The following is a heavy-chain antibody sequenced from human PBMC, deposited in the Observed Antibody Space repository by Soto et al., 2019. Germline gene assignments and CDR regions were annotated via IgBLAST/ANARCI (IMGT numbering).Heavy chain of an antibody. CDR1: GGTFSSDA. CDR3: ARGQGYCSGGICYYYYYGMDV. Sequence: ASVKVSCKASGGTFSSDAFSWVRQAPGQGLEWMGGIIPTSGTANYAQKFQGRATITADESTSAAYMELSSLTSEDTAVYFCARGQGYCSGGICYYYYYGMDVWGQGTTVTVSS. J-gene: IGHJ6*02. V-gene: IGHV1-69*13. CDR2: IIPTSGTA. D-gene: IGHD2-15*01.